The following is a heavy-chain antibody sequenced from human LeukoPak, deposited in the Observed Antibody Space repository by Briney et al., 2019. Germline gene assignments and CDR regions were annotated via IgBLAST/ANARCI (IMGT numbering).Heavy chain of an antibody. CDR3: ARETSVTQNDAFDI. CDR2: IIPIFGTA. V-gene: IGHV1-69*05. J-gene: IGHJ3*02. D-gene: IGHD4-17*01. CDR1: GGTFSSYA. Sequence: GASVKVSCKASGGTFSSYAISWVRQAPGQGLEWMGGIIPIFGTANYAQKFQGRVTITRDTSASTAYMELSSLRSEDTAVYYCARETSVTQNDAFDIWGQGTMVTVPS.